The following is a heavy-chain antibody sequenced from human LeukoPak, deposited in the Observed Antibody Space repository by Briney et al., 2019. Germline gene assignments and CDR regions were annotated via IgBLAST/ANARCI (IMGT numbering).Heavy chain of an antibody. V-gene: IGHV4-59*01. CDR2: IYYSGST. CDR3: ARDGGSSDAFDI. CDR1: GGSISSYY. Sequence: PSETLSLTCTVSGGSISSYYWSWIRQPPGKGLERIGYIYYSGSTNYNPSLKSRVTISVDTSKNQFSLKLSSVTAADTAVYYCARDGGSSDAFDIWGQGTMVTVSS. J-gene: IGHJ3*02. D-gene: IGHD1-26*01.